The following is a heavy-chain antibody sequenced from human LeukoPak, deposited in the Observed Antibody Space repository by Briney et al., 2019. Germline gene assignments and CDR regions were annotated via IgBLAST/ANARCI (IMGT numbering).Heavy chain of an antibody. CDR1: GGSISSYY. V-gene: IGHV4-59*08. Sequence: SETLSLTCTVSGGSISSYYWSWIRQPPGKGLEWIGYIYYSGSTNYNPSPKSRVTISVDTSKNQFSLKLSSVTAADTAVYYCARSPRGDDPDYFDYWGQGTLVTVSS. CDR3: ARSPRGDDPDYFDY. D-gene: IGHD3-10*01. CDR2: IYYSGST. J-gene: IGHJ4*02.